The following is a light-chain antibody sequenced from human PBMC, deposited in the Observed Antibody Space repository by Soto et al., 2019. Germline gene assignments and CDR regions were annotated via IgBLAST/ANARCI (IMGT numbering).Light chain of an antibody. Sequence: QSALTQPASVSGSPGQSITISCTGTSSDVGAYNYVSWYQQHPGKAPKLMIYDVSNRPSGVSNRFPGSKSGNTASLTISGLQAEDEADYYCSSYTSSSTLVFGGGTKVTVL. CDR2: DVS. CDR1: SSDVGAYNY. V-gene: IGLV2-14*01. J-gene: IGLJ2*01. CDR3: SSYTSSSTLV.